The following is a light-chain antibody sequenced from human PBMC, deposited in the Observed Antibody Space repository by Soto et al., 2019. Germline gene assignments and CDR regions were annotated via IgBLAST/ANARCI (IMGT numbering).Light chain of an antibody. CDR2: DAS. J-gene: IGKJ1*01. CDR3: QQRGSWPWT. CDR1: QSVSSNY. V-gene: IGKV3-11*01. Sequence: DTVLTQSPGTLSLSPGERATLSCRASQSVSSNYLAWYQQKPGQAPRLLIYDASNRATGIPARFSGSGSGTDFTLTISSLEPEDFAIYYCQQRGSWPWTFGQGTKVDNK.